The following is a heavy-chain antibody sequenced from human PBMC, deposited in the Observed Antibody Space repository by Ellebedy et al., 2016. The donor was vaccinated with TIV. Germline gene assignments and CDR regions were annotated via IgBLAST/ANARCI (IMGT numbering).Heavy chain of an antibody. CDR3: ARDSLDYYFWSGYYGFRDQGYFDY. Sequence: GGSLRLSCAASGFTFSSYSMKWVRQAPGKGLEWVSYISSSSSTIYYADTLKGRFTISRDNAKKSMYLQMNSLRAEDTAVYYCARDSLDYYFWSGYYGFRDQGYFDYWGQGTLVTVSS. CDR1: GFTFSSYS. D-gene: IGHD3-3*01. CDR2: ISSSSSTI. V-gene: IGHV3-48*04. J-gene: IGHJ4*02.